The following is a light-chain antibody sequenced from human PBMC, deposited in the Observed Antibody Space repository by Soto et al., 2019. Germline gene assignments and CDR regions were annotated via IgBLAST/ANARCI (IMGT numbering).Light chain of an antibody. CDR3: QHSWA. J-gene: IGKJ1*01. CDR1: QSISSW. Sequence: DIQMTQSPSTLSASVGDRVTITCRASQSISSWLAWYQQKPGKAPKLLISDASSFKTGVPPRFSGSGSGTEYPLSISRLQPDYFSTLYRQHSWAFGQGTKVDI. V-gene: IGKV1-5*01. CDR2: DAS.